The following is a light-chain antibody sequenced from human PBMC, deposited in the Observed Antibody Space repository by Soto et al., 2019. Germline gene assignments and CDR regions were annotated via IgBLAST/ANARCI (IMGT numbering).Light chain of an antibody. CDR3: QQYDNIPYT. CDR1: QDISNY. Sequence: DIQMTQSPSSLYASVGDRVTITCQASQDISNYLSWHQQKPGKAPKVLISDASILEAGVPSRFSGRASGTEFTFTITSLQPEDIATYYCQQYDNIPYTFGQGTKLEIK. V-gene: IGKV1-33*01. CDR2: DAS. J-gene: IGKJ2*01.